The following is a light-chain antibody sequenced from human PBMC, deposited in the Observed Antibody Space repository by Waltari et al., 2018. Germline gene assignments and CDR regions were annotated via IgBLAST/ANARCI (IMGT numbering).Light chain of an antibody. CDR2: DTF. CDR3: LHRSNWPPFFT. J-gene: IGKJ3*01. V-gene: IGKV3-11*01. CDR1: QSVSRY. Sequence: EIVLTQSPVTLSLSPGERATLSCRASQSVSRYLAWYQQKPGQAPRLLIYDTFSRASGIPARFSGSGSGTDFTLTISSLEPEDFAVYYCLHRSNWPPFFTFGPGTKVDIK.